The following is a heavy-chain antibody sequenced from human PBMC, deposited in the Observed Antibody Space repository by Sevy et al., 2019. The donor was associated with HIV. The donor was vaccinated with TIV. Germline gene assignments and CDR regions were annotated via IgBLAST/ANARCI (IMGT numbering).Heavy chain of an antibody. V-gene: IGHV3-23*01. CDR2: ISGRGGTS. Sequence: GGSLRLSCAGSGFTFRSYAMSWVRQAPGKGLEWVAGISGRGGTSYYADSVKGRLTISRDNSKDTLYLQMPGLRVEDTAVYYCAKELFGAAAAFYWYFDLWGRGTLVTVSS. J-gene: IGHJ2*01. CDR3: AKELFGAAAAFYWYFDL. D-gene: IGHD6-13*01. CDR1: GFTFRSYA.